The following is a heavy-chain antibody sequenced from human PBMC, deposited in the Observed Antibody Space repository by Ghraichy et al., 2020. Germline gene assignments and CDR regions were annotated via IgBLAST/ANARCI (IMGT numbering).Heavy chain of an antibody. D-gene: IGHD2/OR15-2a*01. CDR1: GFTFNNFW. CDR3: ARAPGQSSCSGTPCYPNWFDP. J-gene: IGHJ5*02. Sequence: GGSLRLSCAASGFTFNNFWMSWVRQAPGKGLEWVANIHQDGSQIHYVDSVKGRFTISRNNANTSLFLQMNGLRAEDTAVYYCARAPGQSSCSGTPCYPNWFDPWGQGTLVTVSS. CDR2: IHQDGSQI. V-gene: IGHV3-7*03.